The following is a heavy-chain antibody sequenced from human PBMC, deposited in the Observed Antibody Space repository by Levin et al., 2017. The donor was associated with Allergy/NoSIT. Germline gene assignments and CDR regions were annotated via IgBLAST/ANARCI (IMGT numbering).Heavy chain of an antibody. D-gene: IGHD2-15*01. Sequence: GGSLRLSCAASGFTFSSYWMSWVRQAPGEGLEWVANIKQDGSERYSVDSVKGRFTISRDNAKNSLYLQMNSLRAEDTAVYYCARDCSGGSCYHYFNQWGQGTLVTVSS. J-gene: IGHJ4*02. V-gene: IGHV3-7*01. CDR3: ARDCSGGSCYHYFNQ. CDR2: IKQDGSER. CDR1: GFTFSSYW.